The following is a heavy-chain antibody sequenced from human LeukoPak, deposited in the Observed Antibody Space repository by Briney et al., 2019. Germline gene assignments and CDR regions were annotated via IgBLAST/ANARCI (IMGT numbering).Heavy chain of an antibody. D-gene: IGHD6-19*01. J-gene: IGHJ4*02. CDR3: ARNLKQWLAPPGY. CDR1: GYTFTGYY. CDR2: INPNSGGT. V-gene: IGHV1-2*02. Sequence: ASVKVSCKASGYTFTGYYMHWVRQAPGQGLEWMGWINPNSGGTNYAQKFQGRVTMTRDTSIGTAYMELSRLRSDDTAVYYCARNLKQWLAPPGYWGQGTLVTVSS.